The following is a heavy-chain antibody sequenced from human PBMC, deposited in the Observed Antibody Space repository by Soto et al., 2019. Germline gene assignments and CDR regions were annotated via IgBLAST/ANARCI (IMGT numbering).Heavy chain of an antibody. V-gene: IGHV1-18*01. Sequence: QVQLVQSGAEVKKPGASVKVSCKASGYTFTSSGISWVRPAPGQGLEWMGWIRAYNGNTNYPQKLRGRVTMTTDTATSTVYLELRRLRSDDTAVYYCAREGPPSLNGGQGTLVIVSS. CDR2: IRAYNGNT. CDR1: GYTFTSSG. CDR3: AREGPPSLN. J-gene: IGHJ4*02. D-gene: IGHD2-2*01.